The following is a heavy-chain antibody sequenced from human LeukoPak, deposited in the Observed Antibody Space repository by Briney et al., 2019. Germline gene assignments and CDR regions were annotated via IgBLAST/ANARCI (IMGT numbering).Heavy chain of an antibody. CDR3: ARDLKRIVVVPAAIGNYYYYMDV. V-gene: IGHV4-4*07. J-gene: IGHJ6*03. Sequence: PSENLSLTCTVSGGSTSSYYWSWIRQPAGKGLEWIGRIYTSGSTNYNPSLKSRVTMSVDTSKNQFSLKLSSVTAADTAVYYCARDLKRIVVVPAAIGNYYYYMDVWGKGTTVTVSS. CDR1: GGSTSSYY. CDR2: IYTSGST. D-gene: IGHD2-2*01.